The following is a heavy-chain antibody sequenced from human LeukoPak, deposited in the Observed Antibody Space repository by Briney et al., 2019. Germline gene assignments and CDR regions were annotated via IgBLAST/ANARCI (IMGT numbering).Heavy chain of an antibody. Sequence: SETLSLTCTVSGGSISSGSYYWSWIRQPAGKGLEWIGRIYTSGSTNYNPSLKSRVTISVDTSKNQFSLKLSSVTAADTAVYYCARGTNSGYDYHYYMDVWGKGTTVTVSS. CDR1: GGSISSGSYY. CDR3: ARGTNSGYDYHYYMDV. CDR2: IYTSGST. J-gene: IGHJ6*03. V-gene: IGHV4-61*02. D-gene: IGHD5-12*01.